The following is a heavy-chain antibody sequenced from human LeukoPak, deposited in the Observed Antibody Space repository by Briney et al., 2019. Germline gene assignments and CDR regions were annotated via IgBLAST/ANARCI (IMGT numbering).Heavy chain of an antibody. CDR3: ARHRYPSSSSYFEI. V-gene: IGHV4-59*01. J-gene: IGHJ3*02. CDR1: GGSINGYY. D-gene: IGHD6-13*01. Sequence: SETLSLACTVSGGSINGYYWSWIRQPPGKGLEYIGYIYYSGSTNYNPSLKSRVTISVATSKNHFSLKLSSVTAADTAVHYCARHRYPSSSSYFEIWGQGTMVTVSS. CDR2: IYYSGST.